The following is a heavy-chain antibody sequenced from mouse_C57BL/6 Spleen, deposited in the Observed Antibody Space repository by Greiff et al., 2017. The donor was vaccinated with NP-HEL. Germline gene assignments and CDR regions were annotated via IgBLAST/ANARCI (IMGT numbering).Heavy chain of an antibody. CDR2: INPGSGGT. Sequence: VQLQQSGAELVRPGTSVKVSCKASGYAFTNYLIEWVKQRPGQGLEWIGVINPGSGGTNYNEKFKGKATLTADKSSSTAYMQLSSLTSEDSAVYFCAKDSADYVTFAYWGKGTLVTVSA. D-gene: IGHD3-2*02. V-gene: IGHV1-54*01. CDR1: GYAFTNYL. J-gene: IGHJ3*01. CDR3: AKDSADYVTFAY.